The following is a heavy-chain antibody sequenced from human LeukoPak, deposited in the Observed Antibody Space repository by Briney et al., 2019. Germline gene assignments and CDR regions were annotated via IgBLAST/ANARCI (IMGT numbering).Heavy chain of an antibody. CDR2: ISAYNGNT. Sequence: ASVTVSFKGSGYTFTSYGISWVRQAPGQGLEWMGWISAYNGNTNYAKKLQGRVTMTTDTSTSTAYMELRSLRSDDTAVYYCARDLTHLRLGELSQPRYGGQGTLVTVSS. D-gene: IGHD3-16*02. CDR3: ARDLTHLRLGELSQPRY. CDR1: GYTFTSYG. J-gene: IGHJ4*02. V-gene: IGHV1-18*01.